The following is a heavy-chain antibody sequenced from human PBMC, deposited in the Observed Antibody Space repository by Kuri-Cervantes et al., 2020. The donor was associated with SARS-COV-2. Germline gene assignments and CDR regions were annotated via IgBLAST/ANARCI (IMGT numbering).Heavy chain of an antibody. V-gene: IGHV3-7*03. CDR3: APYFFDTNEGRSYLES. CDR1: GFTFSSYW. Sequence: GESLKISCAASGFTFSSYWMSWVRQAPGKGLEWVANIKQDGSEKYYVDSVKGRFTASRDNAKNSLYLQMNSLRAEDTAVYYCAPYFFDTNEGRSYLESWGQGTLVTVSS. J-gene: IGHJ4*02. CDR2: IKQDGSEK. D-gene: IGHD2-8*01.